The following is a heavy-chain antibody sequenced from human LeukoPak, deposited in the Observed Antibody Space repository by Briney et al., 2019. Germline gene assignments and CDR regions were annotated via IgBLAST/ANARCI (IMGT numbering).Heavy chain of an antibody. V-gene: IGHV4-59*01. CDR2: IYYSGSA. J-gene: IGHJ4*02. CDR1: GGSISSYY. Sequence: PSETLSLTCSVSGGSISSYYWTWIRQPPGKGLDWIGFIYYSGSANYNPSLKSRVTISVDTSKDQFSLKLNSVTAADAAVYYCARGDKSGNYGYYFDSWGQGTLVTVSS. CDR3: ARGDKSGNYGYYFDS. D-gene: IGHD1-26*01.